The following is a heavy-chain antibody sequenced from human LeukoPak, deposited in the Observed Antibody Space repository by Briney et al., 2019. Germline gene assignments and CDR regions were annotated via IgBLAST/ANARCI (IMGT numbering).Heavy chain of an antibody. Sequence: ASVKVSCKASGGTFISYAISWVRQAPGQGLEWMGGIIPIFGTANYAQKFQGRVTITADESTSTAYMELSSLRSEDTAVYYCARSSTAAGTGGGDYWGQETLVTVSS. J-gene: IGHJ4*02. CDR1: GGTFISYA. D-gene: IGHD6-13*01. CDR3: ARSSTAAGTGGGDY. V-gene: IGHV1-69*13. CDR2: IIPIFGTA.